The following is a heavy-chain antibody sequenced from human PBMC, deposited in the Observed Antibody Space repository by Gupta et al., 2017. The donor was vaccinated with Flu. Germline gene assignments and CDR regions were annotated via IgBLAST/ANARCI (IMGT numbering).Heavy chain of an antibody. Sequence: EVQLVESGGGLVKPGGSLRLSCAASGFTFNTYGMNWVRQAPGKGLEWVSSISSSSSYIYYADSVKGRFTISRHNAKNSLYLQMNSLRAEDTAVYYGGRAWDVTVAGTFDYWGQGTLVTVSS. CDR2: ISSSSSYI. J-gene: IGHJ4*02. CDR3: GRAWDVTVAGTFDY. CDR1: GFTFNTYG. D-gene: IGHD6-19*01. V-gene: IGHV3-21*01.